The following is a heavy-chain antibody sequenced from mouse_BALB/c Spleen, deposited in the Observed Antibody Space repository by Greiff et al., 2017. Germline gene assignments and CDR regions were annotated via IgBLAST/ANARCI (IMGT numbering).Heavy chain of an antibody. CDR2: ISSGSSTI. CDR3: ARGVFAY. J-gene: IGHJ3*01. CDR1: GFTFSSFG. Sequence: DVKLVESGGGLVQPGGSRKLSCAASGFTFSSFGMHWVRQAPEKGLEWVAYISSGSSTIYYADTVKGRFTISRDNPKNTLFLQMTSLRSEDTAMYYCARGVFAYWGQGTLVTVSA. V-gene: IGHV5-17*02.